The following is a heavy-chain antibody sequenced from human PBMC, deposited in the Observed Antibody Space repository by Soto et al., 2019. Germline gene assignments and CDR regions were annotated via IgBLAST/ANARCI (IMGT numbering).Heavy chain of an antibody. CDR1: CFSIGNNY. Sequence: ETPSLPTPSSCFSIGNNYWSWIRQAPGRGLEWSGYTYHTGSKKYNPSLKSRATISVDTSKNQFSLTLNSAAAADTAVYYCATDSAGRGPFDPWGQGTLVNGSA. CDR3: ATDSAGRGPFDP. V-gene: IGHV4-59*13. D-gene: IGHD3-10*01. CDR2: TYHTGSK. J-gene: IGHJ5*02.